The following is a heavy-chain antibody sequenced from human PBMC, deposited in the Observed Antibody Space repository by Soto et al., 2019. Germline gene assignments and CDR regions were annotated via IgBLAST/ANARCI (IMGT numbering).Heavy chain of an antibody. V-gene: IGHV3-30*04. D-gene: IGHD3-10*01. CDR2: ISRDGKNK. CDR3: ARSRNSAVADSFAF. J-gene: IGHJ4*02. Sequence: TGGSLRLSCAVSGFTFSRYAIHWVRQAPGKGLEWVAVISRDGKNKYYVDSVKGRFTVSRDDSQNTLYLHMNSLRREDTAVYYCARSRNSAVADSFAFWGQGTLVTVSS. CDR1: GFTFSRYA.